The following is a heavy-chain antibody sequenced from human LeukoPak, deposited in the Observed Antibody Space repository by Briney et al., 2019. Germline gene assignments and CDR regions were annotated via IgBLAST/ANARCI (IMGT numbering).Heavy chain of an antibody. CDR1: GGSISSGSYY. J-gene: IGHJ5*02. D-gene: IGHD6-19*01. Sequence: SETLPLTCTVSGGSISSGSYYWSWIRQPAGKGLEWIGRIYTSGSTNYNPSLKSRVTISVDTSKNQFSLKLSSVTAADTAVYYCARGAVPSGWFDPWGQGTLVTVSS. V-gene: IGHV4-61*02. CDR2: IYTSGST. CDR3: ARGAVPSGWFDP.